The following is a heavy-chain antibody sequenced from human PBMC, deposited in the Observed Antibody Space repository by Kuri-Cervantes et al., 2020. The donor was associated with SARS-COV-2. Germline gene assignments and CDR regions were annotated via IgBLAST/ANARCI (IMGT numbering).Heavy chain of an antibody. CDR2: ISYDGSNK. CDR3: ARGYYYYGSGSPAHEQGNDY. J-gene: IGHJ4*02. Sequence: GGSLRLSCAASGFTFSSHGMHWVRQAPGKGLEWVAVISYDGSNKYYGDSVKGRFTISRDTSKNMLYLQMNSLRAEDTAVYYCARGYYYYGSGSPAHEQGNDYWGQGTLVTVSS. D-gene: IGHD3-10*01. V-gene: IGHV3-30*03. CDR1: GFTFSSHG.